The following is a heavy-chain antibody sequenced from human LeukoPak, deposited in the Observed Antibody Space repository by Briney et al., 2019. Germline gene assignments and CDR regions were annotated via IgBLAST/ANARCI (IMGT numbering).Heavy chain of an antibody. J-gene: IGHJ4*02. V-gene: IGHV4-38-2*01. CDR2: IHHTGSS. Sequence: SETLSLTCVVSGYPISSPYYWGWVRQPPGKGPEFIGSIHHTGSSYYNPSLQSRVTISIDTSRNQFSLKLRFLSAADTAGYYCARLGYCSSTSCYFESWGQGTLVTVSS. CDR3: ARLGYCSSTSCYFES. CDR1: GYPISSPYY. D-gene: IGHD2-2*01.